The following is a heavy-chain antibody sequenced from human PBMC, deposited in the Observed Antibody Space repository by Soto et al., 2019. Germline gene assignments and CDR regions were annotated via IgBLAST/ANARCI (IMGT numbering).Heavy chain of an antibody. CDR1: GGSISSGDYY. CDR3: ARVGGFGATKIDY. J-gene: IGHJ4*02. Sequence: QVQLQEWGPGLVKPSQTLSLTCTVSGGSISSGDYYWSWIRQPPGNGLEWIGYIYYSGSTYYNPSHQSRVTISVDTSKNRFALKLRSVTAADTAVYYCARVGGFGATKIDYWGQGTLGTVSS. V-gene: IGHV4-30-4*01. D-gene: IGHD3-10*01. CDR2: IYYSGST.